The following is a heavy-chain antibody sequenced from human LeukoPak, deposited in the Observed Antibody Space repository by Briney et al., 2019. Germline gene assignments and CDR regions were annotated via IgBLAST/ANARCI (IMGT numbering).Heavy chain of an antibody. CDR2: IYYSGST. CDR1: GGSISSYY. D-gene: IGHD3-9*01. V-gene: IGHV4-59*01. J-gene: IGHJ4*02. Sequence: SEPLSLTCTVSGGSISSYYWSWIRQPPGKGLEWIGYIYYSGSTNYNPSLKSRVTISVDTSKNQFSLKLSSVTAADTAVYYCAREFSDILTGYYKGGVEYWGQGTLVTVSS. CDR3: AREFSDILTGYYKGGVEY.